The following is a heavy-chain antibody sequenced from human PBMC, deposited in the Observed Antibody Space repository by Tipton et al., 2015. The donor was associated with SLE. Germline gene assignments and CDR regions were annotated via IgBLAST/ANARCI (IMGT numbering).Heavy chain of an antibody. J-gene: IGHJ4*02. CDR3: ARVSRGYSGYEWAGFFDY. Sequence: TLSLTCNVSGYSIRNGYYWGWIRQAPGKGLEWTGTIHHSGITYYNPSLKSRVTISVDMSKNQFSVKLTSVTAADTAVYHCARVSRGYSGYEWAGFFDYWGQGALVTVSS. CDR1: GYSIRNGYY. V-gene: IGHV4-38-2*02. D-gene: IGHD5-12*01. CDR2: IHHSGIT.